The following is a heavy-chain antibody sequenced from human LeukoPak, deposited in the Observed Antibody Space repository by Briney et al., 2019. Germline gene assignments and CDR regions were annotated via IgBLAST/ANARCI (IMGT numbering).Heavy chain of an antibody. CDR2: ISYDGSNK. CDR1: GFTFTIYN. CDR3: AKDSASGSGSSLYYYYGMDV. Sequence: GGSLRLSCAASGFTFTIYNMNWVRQAPGKGLEWVAVISYDGSNKYYAESVKGRFTISRDNSKNTLYLQMNSLRAEDTAVYYCAKDSASGSGSSLYYYYGMDVWGQGTTVTVSS. J-gene: IGHJ6*02. D-gene: IGHD3-10*01. V-gene: IGHV3-30*18.